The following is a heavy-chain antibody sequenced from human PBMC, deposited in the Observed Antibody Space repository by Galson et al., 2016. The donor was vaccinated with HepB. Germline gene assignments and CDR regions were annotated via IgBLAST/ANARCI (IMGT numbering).Heavy chain of an antibody. V-gene: IGHV4-39*01. CDR2: LYYRGST. J-gene: IGHJ3*02. Sequence: ETLSLTCTVSGGSISSGDYYWGWIRQPPGKGLEWVGSLYYRGSTYYNPSLKSRLSISVDTSKNQFSLNLTSVTAADTAVYDCAITKNNKMGATSNHAIDIGGQGTVVTVSA. D-gene: IGHD1-26*01. CDR3: AITKNNKMGATSNHAIDI. CDR1: GGSISSGDYY.